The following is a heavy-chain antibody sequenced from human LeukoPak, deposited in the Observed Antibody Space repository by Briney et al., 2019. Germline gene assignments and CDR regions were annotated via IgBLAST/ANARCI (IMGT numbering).Heavy chain of an antibody. D-gene: IGHD5-12*01. V-gene: IGHV3-49*04. CDR1: GFIFSTYG. CDR2: IRSETYGGTT. Sequence: GGSLRLSCAASGFIFSTYGLHWVRQAPGKGLEWVGFIRSETYGGTTQYAASVKGRFTISRDDSKSIAYLQMNSLKTEDTAVYYCTRDRRYSGYDRHYYYYMDVWGKGTTVTVSS. J-gene: IGHJ6*03. CDR3: TRDRRYSGYDRHYYYYMDV.